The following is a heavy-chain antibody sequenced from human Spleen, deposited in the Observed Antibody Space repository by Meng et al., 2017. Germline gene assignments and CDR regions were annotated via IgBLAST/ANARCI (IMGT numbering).Heavy chain of an antibody. D-gene: IGHD4-23*01. J-gene: IGHJ4*02. CDR3: ARTPGLRWTPKIDQ. CDR2: INQSGST. CDR1: GGSISSYY. Sequence: LKHLGEGLLKPWETLSLTCTVSGGSISSYYWSWFRQPAGKGLEWIGEINQSGSTTYNPSLKSRVTMSVDTSKNQFSLNLRSVTAADTAVYFCARTPGLRWTPKIDQWGLGTLVTVSS. V-gene: IGHV4-34*01.